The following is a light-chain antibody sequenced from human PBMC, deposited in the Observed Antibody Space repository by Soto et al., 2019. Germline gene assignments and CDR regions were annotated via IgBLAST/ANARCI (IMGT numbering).Light chain of an antibody. CDR3: QQYGSSPLIS. J-gene: IGKJ5*01. CDR2: GAS. V-gene: IGKV3-20*01. CDR1: RSVSSSY. Sequence: EIVLTQSPGTVSLSPGERATLSCRASRSVSSSYLAWYQQKPGQAPRLLIFGASKRATGIPDRFSGSGSGRDFTLTISGLEPEDFAVYYCQQYGSSPLISFGQGTRLEIK.